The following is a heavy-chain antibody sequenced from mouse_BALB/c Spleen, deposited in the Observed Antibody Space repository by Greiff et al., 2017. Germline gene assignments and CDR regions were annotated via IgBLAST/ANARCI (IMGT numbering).Heavy chain of an antibody. CDR3: ARSPARATLAY. D-gene: IGHD3-1*01. Sequence: QVQLQQSGAELVKPGASVKLSCKTSGYTFTSYWIQWVKQRPGQGLGWIGEIFPGTGTTYYNEKFKGKATLTIDTSSSTAYMQLSSLTSEDSAVYFCARSPARATLAYWGQGTLVTVSA. V-gene: IGHV1S132*01. CDR1: GYTFTSYW. CDR2: IFPGTGTT. J-gene: IGHJ3*01.